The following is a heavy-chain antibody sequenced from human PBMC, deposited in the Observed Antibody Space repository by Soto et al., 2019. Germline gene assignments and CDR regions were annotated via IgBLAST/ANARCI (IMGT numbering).Heavy chain of an antibody. D-gene: IGHD6-13*01. Sequence: QVQLVRSGAEVKKPVAAVRVSCPASGYTFTTYGISWVRQAPGQGLEWRGWISTDNVNTHSARKVQGRVTMTTDTSTSTAYMEVRSLRSDDTAMYYCARDGFGGAAAAIFYYNHGMDVWGQGTTVTVSS. CDR3: ARDGFGGAAAAIFYYNHGMDV. V-gene: IGHV1-18*01. CDR2: ISTDNVNT. CDR1: GYTFTTYG. J-gene: IGHJ6*02.